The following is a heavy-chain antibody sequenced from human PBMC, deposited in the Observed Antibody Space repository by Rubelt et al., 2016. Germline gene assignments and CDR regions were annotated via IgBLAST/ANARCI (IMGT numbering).Heavy chain of an antibody. CDR3: ARTYSSTWTRFDY. V-gene: IGHV4-39*01. D-gene: IGHD6-13*01. J-gene: IGHJ4*02. CDR1: GGSISSNSYY. CDR2: IYYSGST. Sequence: QLKLQESGPGLVKPSETLSLTCSVSGGSISSNSYYWGWIRQPPEKGLEWIGSIYYSGSTYYNPSLKSRVTISIDTSKNQFSLNLNSVTAADTAVYDCARTYSSTWTRFDYWGQGTLVIVSS.